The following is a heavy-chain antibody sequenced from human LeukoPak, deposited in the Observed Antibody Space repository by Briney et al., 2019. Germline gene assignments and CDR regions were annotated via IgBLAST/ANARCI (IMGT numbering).Heavy chain of an antibody. Sequence: SETLSLTCTVSGGSISSYYWSWIRQPPGKGLEWIGYIYYSGSTNYNPSLKSRVTISVDTSKNQFSLKLSSVTAADTAVYYCARVFDFWSGYYSPSFGFGPWGQGTLGHR. CDR2: IYYSGST. CDR1: GGSISSYY. V-gene: IGHV4-59*01. D-gene: IGHD3-3*01. CDR3: ARVFDFWSGYYSPSFGFGP. J-gene: IGHJ5*02.